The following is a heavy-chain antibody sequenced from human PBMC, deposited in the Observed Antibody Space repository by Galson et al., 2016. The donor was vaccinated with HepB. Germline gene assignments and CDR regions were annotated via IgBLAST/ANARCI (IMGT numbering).Heavy chain of an antibody. CDR3: AGAWK. Sequence: SLRLSCAGSGLTFSKSNLGWLRKAPGQGLEWVSDLHGDGTTYYTDSVQGRFAISRDDSKKTLYLQMNTLRAEDTGIYYCAGAWKWGQGTMVTVSS. CDR2: LHGDGTT. CDR1: GLTFSKSN. D-gene: IGHD1-1*01. V-gene: IGHV3-23*01. J-gene: IGHJ3*01.